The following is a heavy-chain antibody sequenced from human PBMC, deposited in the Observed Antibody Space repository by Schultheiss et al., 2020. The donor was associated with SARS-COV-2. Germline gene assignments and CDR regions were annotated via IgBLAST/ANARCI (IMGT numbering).Heavy chain of an antibody. CDR1: GGSFSGYY. CDR2: IYYSGST. Sequence: SETLSLTCAVYGGSFSGYYWSWIRQPPGKGLEWIGYIYYSGSTYYNPSLKSRVTISVDTSKNQFSLKLSSVTAADTAVYYCARANQLLYGYYYYGMDVWGQGTTVTVSS. D-gene: IGHD2-2*02. V-gene: IGHV4-34*09. J-gene: IGHJ6*02. CDR3: ARANQLLYGYYYYGMDV.